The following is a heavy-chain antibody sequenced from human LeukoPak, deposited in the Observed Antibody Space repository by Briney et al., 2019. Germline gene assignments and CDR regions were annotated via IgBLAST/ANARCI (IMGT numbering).Heavy chain of an antibody. V-gene: IGHV4-34*01. CDR2: INHSGST. D-gene: IGHD6-6*01. CDR3: ARVGYSSSYYWGIDY. J-gene: IGHJ4*02. CDR1: GGSFSGYY. Sequence: SETLSLTCAVYGGSFSGYYWSWIRQPPGKGLGWIGEINHSGSTNYNPSLKSRVTISVDTSKNQFSLKLSSVTAADTAVYYCARVGYSSSYYWGIDYWGQGTLVTVSS.